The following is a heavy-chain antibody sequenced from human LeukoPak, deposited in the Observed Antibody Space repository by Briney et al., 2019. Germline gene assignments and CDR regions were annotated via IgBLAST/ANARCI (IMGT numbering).Heavy chain of an antibody. CDR2: ISGSGGST. D-gene: IGHD2-15*01. V-gene: IGHV3-23*01. Sequence: GGSLRLSCAASGFTFSSYAMSWVRQAPGKGLEWVSAISGSGGSTYYADSVKGRFTTSRDNSKNTLYLQMNSLRAEDTAVYYCAKDLTDCSGGSCYSPDYWGQGTLVTVSS. CDR1: GFTFSSYA. J-gene: IGHJ4*02. CDR3: AKDLTDCSGGSCYSPDY.